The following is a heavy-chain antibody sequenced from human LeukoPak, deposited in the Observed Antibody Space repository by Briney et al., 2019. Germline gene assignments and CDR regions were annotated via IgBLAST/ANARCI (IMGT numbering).Heavy chain of an antibody. D-gene: IGHD3-10*01. CDR1: GFTFSTTG. Sequence: GGSLRLSCAASGFTFSTTGMTWVRQAPGKGQEWVSTISFRSDTYFPDSLKGRSTVSRDNAKNSVFLQMSSLRAEDTAVYYCARDGSAWSRDYWGQGTLVTVSS. CDR3: ARDGSAWSRDY. V-gene: IGHV3-21*01. J-gene: IGHJ4*02. CDR2: ISFRSDT.